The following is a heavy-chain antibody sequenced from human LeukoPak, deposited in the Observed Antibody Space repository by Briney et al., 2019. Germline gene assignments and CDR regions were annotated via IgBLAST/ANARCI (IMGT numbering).Heavy chain of an antibody. D-gene: IGHD2-2*01. CDR3: ARDSSSSSLADP. J-gene: IGHJ5*02. CDR1: GYTFTSSF. Sequence: GASVKGSCKASGYTFTSSFMHWVRQAPGQGLEWMGIINPSGGSPTYAQKFQGRVTMTRDTSTSTVYMELSSLRSEDTAMYYCARDSSSSSLADPWGQGTLVTVSS. CDR2: INPSGGSP. V-gene: IGHV1-46*01.